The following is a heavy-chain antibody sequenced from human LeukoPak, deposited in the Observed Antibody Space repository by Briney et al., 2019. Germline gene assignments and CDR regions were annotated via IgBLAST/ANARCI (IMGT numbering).Heavy chain of an antibody. CDR2: VNPNSGGT. CDR3: ARDYYDSSGDGAFDI. Sequence: ASVEVSCKASGYTFTGYFMHWVRQAPGQGLEWMGWVNPNSGGTNYAQKFQDRVTMTRDTSIRTVYMELSGLRSDDTAVYYCARDYYDSSGDGAFDIWGRGTMVTVSS. V-gene: IGHV1-2*02. D-gene: IGHD3-22*01. J-gene: IGHJ3*02. CDR1: GYTFTGYF.